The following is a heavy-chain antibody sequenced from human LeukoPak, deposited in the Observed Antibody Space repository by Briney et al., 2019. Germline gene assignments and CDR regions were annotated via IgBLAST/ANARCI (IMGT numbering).Heavy chain of an antibody. Sequence: KPSETLSLTCTVSGGSISSYYWSWIRQPPGKGLEWIGYIYYSGSTNYNPSLKSRVTISVDTSKNQFSLKLSSVTPADTAVYYCARLGIPPYISDYWGQGTLVTVSS. D-gene: IGHD3-16*02. CDR2: IYYSGST. V-gene: IGHV4-59*01. CDR1: GGSISSYY. CDR3: ARLGIPPYISDY. J-gene: IGHJ4*02.